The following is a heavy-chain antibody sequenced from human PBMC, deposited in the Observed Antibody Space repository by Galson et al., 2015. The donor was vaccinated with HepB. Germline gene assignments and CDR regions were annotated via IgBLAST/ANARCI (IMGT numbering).Heavy chain of an antibody. CDR3: ARAPGYGDYEDAFDI. D-gene: IGHD4-17*01. CDR1: GFTFSSYS. J-gene: IGHJ3*02. CDR2: ISDSSSTI. V-gene: IGHV3-48*01. Sequence: SLRLSCAASGFTFSSYSMNWVRQAPGKGLDWLSYISDSSSTIYYADSVKGRFTISRDNSKNTLYLQMNSLRAEDTAVYYCARAPGYGDYEDAFDIWGQGTMVTVSS.